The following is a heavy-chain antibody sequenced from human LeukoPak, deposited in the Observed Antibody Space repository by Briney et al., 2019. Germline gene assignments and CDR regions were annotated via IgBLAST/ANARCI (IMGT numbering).Heavy chain of an antibody. Sequence: ASVKVSCKASGGTFSSYAISWVRQAPGQGLEWMGGIIPMFGTANYAEKFQGRVTITADESTSTAYMELSSLRSEDTAVYYCARLGSSTSQIDYWGQGTLVTVSS. V-gene: IGHV1-69*13. J-gene: IGHJ4*02. CDR1: GGTFSSYA. D-gene: IGHD2-2*01. CDR3: ARLGSSTSQIDY. CDR2: IIPMFGTA.